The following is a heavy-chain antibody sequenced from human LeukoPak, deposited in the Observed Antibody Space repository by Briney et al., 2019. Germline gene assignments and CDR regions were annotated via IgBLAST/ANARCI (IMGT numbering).Heavy chain of an antibody. D-gene: IGHD3-22*01. CDR1: GGSISTYY. CDR3: ARHGGTSGYLYYFDY. J-gene: IGHJ4*02. Sequence: PSETLSLTCTVSGGSISTYYWSWIRQPPGKGLEWIGHIYYSGSTNYNASLKSRVTISVDTSKNHFSLKLTSVTAADTAVYYCARHGGTSGYLYYFDYWGQGTLVTVSS. CDR2: IYYSGST. V-gene: IGHV4-59*08.